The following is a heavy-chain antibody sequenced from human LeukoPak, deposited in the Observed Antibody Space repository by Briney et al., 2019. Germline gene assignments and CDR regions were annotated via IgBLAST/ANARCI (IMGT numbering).Heavy chain of an antibody. V-gene: IGHV4-30-4*01. CDR1: GGSISSGDYY. J-gene: IGHJ4*02. Sequence: PSQTLSLTCTVSGGSISSGDYYWSWIRQPPGKGLEWIGYIYYSGTTYYNPSLKSRVTISVDTSKNQFTLKLTSVTAADTAVYFCARGPYGSGSYYWGQGTLVTVSS. CDR3: ARGPYGSGSYY. D-gene: IGHD3-10*01. CDR2: IYYSGTT.